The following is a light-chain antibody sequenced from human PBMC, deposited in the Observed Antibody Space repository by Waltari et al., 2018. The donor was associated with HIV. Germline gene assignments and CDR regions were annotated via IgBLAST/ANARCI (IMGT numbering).Light chain of an antibody. V-gene: IGKV1-5*03. CDR2: KAS. Sequence: DIQMTQSPSTLSASVGDRVTITCRASHFIGVWLAWFQQKPGKAPSLLIYKASTLETGVPSRFSGSGSGTEFTLTISILQPDDFATYYCQHYNSYPPSFGQGTKLEIK. CDR3: QHYNSYPPS. CDR1: HFIGVW. J-gene: IGKJ2*03.